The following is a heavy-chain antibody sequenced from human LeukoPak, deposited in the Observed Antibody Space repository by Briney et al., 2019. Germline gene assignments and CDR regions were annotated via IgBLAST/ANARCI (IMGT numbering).Heavy chain of an antibody. CDR1: GFTFDDYG. Sequence: PGRSLRLSCAASGFTFDDYGIHWVRQAPGKGLEWVSGISWNSGSICYADSVKGRFTISRDNAKNSLYLQMNSLRTEDTALYYCAKDYSGILTGYFDYWGQGTLVTVSS. D-gene: IGHD3-9*01. J-gene: IGHJ4*02. CDR3: AKDYSGILTGYFDY. CDR2: ISWNSGSI. V-gene: IGHV3-9*01.